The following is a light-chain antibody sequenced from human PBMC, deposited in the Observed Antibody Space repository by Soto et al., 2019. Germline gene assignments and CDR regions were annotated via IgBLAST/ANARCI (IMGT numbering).Light chain of an antibody. CDR1: QSISSW. V-gene: IGKV1-5*03. CDR3: QQYNKWPGT. CDR2: KAS. J-gene: IGKJ4*01. Sequence: DIPMTQSPSTLSASVGDRVTITCRASQSISSWLAWYPQKPGKAPKLLIYKASSLESGVPSRFSVSGSGTECTLTISSLQPYDFATYCFQQYNKWPGTFGGGTVVESK.